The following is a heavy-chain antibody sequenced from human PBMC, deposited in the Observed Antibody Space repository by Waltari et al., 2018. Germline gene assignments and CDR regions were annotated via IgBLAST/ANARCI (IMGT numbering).Heavy chain of an antibody. CDR3: ARSYGSGSPVAFDI. J-gene: IGHJ3*02. CDR2: IDYSGST. V-gene: IGHV4-59*01. Sequence: QVQLQESGPGLVKPSETLSLTCTVSGGSISSYYWSWIRQPPWKGLEWIGYIDYSGSTNYNPSLKSRVTISVDTSKNQFSLKLSSVTAADTAVYYCARSYGSGSPVAFDIWGQGTMVTVSS. CDR1: GGSISSYY. D-gene: IGHD3-10*01.